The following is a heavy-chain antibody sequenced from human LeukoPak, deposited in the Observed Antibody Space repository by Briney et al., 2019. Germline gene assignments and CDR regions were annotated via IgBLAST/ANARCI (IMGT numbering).Heavy chain of an antibody. CDR1: GFTVSSNY. CDR3: AMTGIVGAPPAFDI. V-gene: IGHV3-66*01. CDR2: IYSGGST. Sequence: GSLRLSCAASGFTVSSNYMSWVRQAPGKGLEWVSVIYSGGSTYYADSVKGRFTISRDNSKNTLYLQMNSLRAEDTAVYYCAMTGIVGAPPAFDIWGQGTMVTVSS. J-gene: IGHJ3*02. D-gene: IGHD1-26*01.